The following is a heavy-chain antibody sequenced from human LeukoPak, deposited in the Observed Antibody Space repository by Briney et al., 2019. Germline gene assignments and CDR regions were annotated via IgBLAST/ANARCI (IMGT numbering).Heavy chain of an antibody. V-gene: IGHV3-74*01. CDR1: GFTFRDYW. J-gene: IGHJ4*02. CDR2: INDDGSSA. CDR3: ARVFDPNDFWSGYCFDF. Sequence: GGSLRLSCAVSGFTFRDYWMHWVRHVPGKGLLWVSRINDDGSSANYADSVKGRFTISRDNAQNTLYLQMDSLRADDTAVYYCARVFDPNDFWSGYCFDFWGQGTLVTVSS. D-gene: IGHD3-3*01.